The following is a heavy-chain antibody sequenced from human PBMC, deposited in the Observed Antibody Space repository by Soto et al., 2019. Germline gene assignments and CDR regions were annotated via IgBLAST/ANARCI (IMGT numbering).Heavy chain of an antibody. Sequence: QITLKESGPTLVRPTQTLTLTCTFSGFSLSTTEVGVAWIRQPPGKALEWLALIYWVADRRYSPSLKTRLSITKDTSITHVILTMTYMDPVDTATYYCVHLRTGARKGQWINYYLDYWGQGTVVTVSS. J-gene: IGHJ4*02. CDR2: IYWVADR. CDR1: GFSLSTTEVG. D-gene: IGHD2-2*03. V-gene: IGHV2-5*02. CDR3: VHLRTGARKGQWINYYLDY.